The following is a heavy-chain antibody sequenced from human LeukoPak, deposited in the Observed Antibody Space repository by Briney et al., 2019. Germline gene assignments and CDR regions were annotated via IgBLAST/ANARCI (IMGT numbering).Heavy chain of an antibody. V-gene: IGHV3-9*01. Sequence: GGSLRLSCAATGFTFDVYAMHWVRHAPGKGLEWVSSISWDSGNSVYAPSVKGRFTISRDNAKNSLYLQMHSLTPEDTALYYCIKDLRLDLHLDTFYVWGQGTMVTVSS. CDR2: ISWDSGNS. CDR3: IKDLRLDLHLDTFYV. CDR1: GFTFDVYA. J-gene: IGHJ3*01. D-gene: IGHD1-7*01.